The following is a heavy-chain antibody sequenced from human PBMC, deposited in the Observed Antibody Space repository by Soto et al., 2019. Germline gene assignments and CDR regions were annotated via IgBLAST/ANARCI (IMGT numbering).Heavy chain of an antibody. CDR1: GGSITTSSYN. CDR2: IYYDGST. D-gene: IGHD2-2*01. J-gene: IGHJ3*01. Sequence: QLQLQESGPGLVKPSETLSLTCSVSGGSITTSSYNWDWIRQPPGKGLEWIGTIYYDGSTSYNPSLKSQVTISVDTSKNHFALKVNSVTAADTAVYYCARCYGTAFDVWGRGTVVTVAS. V-gene: IGHV4-39*02. CDR3: ARCYGTAFDV.